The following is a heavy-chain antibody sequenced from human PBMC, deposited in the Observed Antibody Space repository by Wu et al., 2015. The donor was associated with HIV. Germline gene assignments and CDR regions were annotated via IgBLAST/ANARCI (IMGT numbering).Heavy chain of an antibody. CDR2: INPKSGST. Sequence: QVQLVQSEAEVKKPGASVNVSCKASGYNFIDYYMHWIRQTPGLGLEWVGWINPKSGSTNYAQKFQGRVTMTTETSTSTAYMELRSLRSDDTAVYYCARDEEFAYYYESSGAVYWGQGTLVTVSS. CDR3: ARDEEFAYYYESSGAVY. D-gene: IGHD3-22*01. CDR1: GYNFIDYY. J-gene: IGHJ4*02. V-gene: IGHV1-2*02.